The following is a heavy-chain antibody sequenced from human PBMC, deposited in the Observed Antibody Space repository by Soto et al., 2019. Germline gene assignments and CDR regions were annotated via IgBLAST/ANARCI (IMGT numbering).Heavy chain of an antibody. J-gene: IGHJ6*03. CDR2: IYPGDSDT. CDR1: GYSFTSYW. D-gene: IGHD1-20*01. CDR3: ARLPPGITDYYYYYMDV. V-gene: IGHV5-51*01. Sequence: GESLKISCKGSGYSFTSYWIGWVRQMPGKDLEWMGIIYPGDSDTRYSPSFQGQVTISADKSISTAYLQWSSLKASDTAMYYCARLPPGITDYYYYYMDVWGKGTTVTVSS.